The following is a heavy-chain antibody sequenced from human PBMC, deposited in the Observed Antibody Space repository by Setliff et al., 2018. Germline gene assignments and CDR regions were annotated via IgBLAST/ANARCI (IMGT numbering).Heavy chain of an antibody. J-gene: IGHJ6*03. CDR2: IYDSGSS. V-gene: IGHV4-39*07. CDR1: GGSVSNSGFF. D-gene: IGHD3-3*01. CDR3: ARMSGFQYMDV. Sequence: PSETLSLTCTVSGGSVSNSGFFWGWLRQAPGKGLEWIGNIYDSGSSNYNVSLKSRLIITRDTSKNQISLKLSSVTAADTAVYYCARMSGFQYMDVWGKGTTVTVSS.